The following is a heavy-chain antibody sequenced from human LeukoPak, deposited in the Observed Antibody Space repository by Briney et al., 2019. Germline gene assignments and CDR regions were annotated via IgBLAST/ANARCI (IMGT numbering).Heavy chain of an antibody. CDR2: ICSGGST. CDR1: GFTVSSNY. J-gene: IGHJ3*02. V-gene: IGHV3-66*02. CDR3: AREQDTYYYDSSNPTSDSGAFDI. Sequence: GGSLRLSCAASGFTVSSNYMSWVRQAPGKGLEWVSVICSGGSTYYADSVKGRFTISRDNSKNTLYLQMNSLRAEDTAVYYCAREQDTYYYDSSNPTSDSGAFDIWGQGTMVTVSS. D-gene: IGHD3-22*01.